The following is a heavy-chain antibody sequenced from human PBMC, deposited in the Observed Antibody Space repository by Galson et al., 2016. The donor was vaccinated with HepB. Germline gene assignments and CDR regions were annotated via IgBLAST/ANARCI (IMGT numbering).Heavy chain of an antibody. CDR3: RIGTAGIDY. CDR2: IDGDGSST. Sequence: SLRLSCAASGLTFSGFWMHWVRQAPGKGLVWVSGIDGDGSSTTYADSVKGRFTISRDNAKNTLYLQMNSLGVEDTAVYYCRIGTAGIDYWGQGTLVTVSS. D-gene: IGHD6-13*01. J-gene: IGHJ4*02. V-gene: IGHV3-74*01. CDR1: GLTFSGFW.